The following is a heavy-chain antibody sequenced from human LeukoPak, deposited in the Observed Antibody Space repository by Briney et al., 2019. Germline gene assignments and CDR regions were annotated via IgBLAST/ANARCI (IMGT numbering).Heavy chain of an antibody. V-gene: IGHV3-7*01. J-gene: IGHJ4*02. CDR2: IKQHGSEK. CDR3: ARGMVRGVMNY. CDR1: GLTFSSYW. Sequence: GGSLRLSCAASGLTFSSYWMTWVRQAPGKGLEWVANIKQHGSEKYYVDSVKGRFTISRDNAKNSLYLQMDSLRAEDTAVYYCARGMVRGVMNYWGQGTLVTVSS. D-gene: IGHD3-10*01.